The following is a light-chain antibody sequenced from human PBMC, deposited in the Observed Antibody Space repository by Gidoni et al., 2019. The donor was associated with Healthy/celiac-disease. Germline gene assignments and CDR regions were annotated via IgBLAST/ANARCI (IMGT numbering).Light chain of an antibody. CDR1: QGISSY. CDR3: QQLNSDLL. V-gene: IGKV1-9*01. Sequence: DIQLTQSPSFLSASVGDRVTIACRASQGISSYLAWYQQKPGKAPKLLIYAASTLQSGVPSRCSGSGSGTEFTLTISSLQPEDFATYYCQQLNSDLLFGQGTKLEIK. J-gene: IGKJ2*01. CDR2: AAS.